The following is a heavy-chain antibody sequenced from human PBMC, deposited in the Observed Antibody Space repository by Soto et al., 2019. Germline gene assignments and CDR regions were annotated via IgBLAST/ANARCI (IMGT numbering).Heavy chain of an antibody. CDR2: ISADNGDT. CDR3: ARDRSYYSESSGYPFDY. V-gene: IGHV1-18*01. J-gene: IGHJ4*02. D-gene: IGHD3-22*01. CDR1: GYTFDIYG. Sequence: QVQLVQSGGEVRKPGASVKVSCKASGYTFDIYGISWVRQVPGQGPEWMGWISADNGDTKYAQKFQDRVIMTTDTSTSTAYMELRSMRSDDTAVYFCARDRSYYSESSGYPFDYWGQGTLVSVSS.